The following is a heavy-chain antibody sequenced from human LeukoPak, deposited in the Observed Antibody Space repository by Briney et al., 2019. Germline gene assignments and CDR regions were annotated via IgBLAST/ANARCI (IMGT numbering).Heavy chain of an antibody. Sequence: ASVKVSCKASGYTFTSYDINWVRQATGQGLEWMGWMNPNSGNTGYAQKFQGRVTMTRNTSISTAYMELSSLRSEDTAVYYCARVPTLRFLEWLSRHRGEFWFDPWGQGTLVTVSS. V-gene: IGHV1-8*01. CDR3: ARVPTLRFLEWLSRHRGEFWFDP. CDR1: GYTFTSYD. D-gene: IGHD3-3*01. J-gene: IGHJ5*02. CDR2: MNPNSGNT.